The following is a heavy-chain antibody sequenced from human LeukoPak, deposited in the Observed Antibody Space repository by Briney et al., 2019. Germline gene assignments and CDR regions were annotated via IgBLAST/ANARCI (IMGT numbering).Heavy chain of an antibody. D-gene: IGHD6-13*01. J-gene: IGHJ1*01. CDR1: GFTFSSYS. V-gene: IGHV3-21*01. CDR3: ARDWPTIAAAGTIPEYFQH. Sequence: PGGSLRLSCAASGFTFSSYSMNWVRQAPGKGLEWVSSISSSSSYIYYADSVKGRFTISRDNARNSLYLQMNSLRAEDTAVYYCARDWPTIAAAGTIPEYFQHWGQGTLVTVSS. CDR2: ISSSSSYI.